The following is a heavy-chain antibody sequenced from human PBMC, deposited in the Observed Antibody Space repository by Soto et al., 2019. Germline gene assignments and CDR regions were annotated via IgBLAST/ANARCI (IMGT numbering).Heavy chain of an antibody. CDR2: ISSSSGNT. CDR1: GYSISGYY. D-gene: IGHD3-10*02. J-gene: IGHJ6*03. V-gene: IGHV4-59*01. Sequence: QEQLQQSGPGLVKPSETLSLTCTVSGYSISGYYWAWIRQPPGKILEWIGYISSSSGNTDYNPSHNRRDIITIAMSKNQVSLRLRAVSDADNALDYCERDYYVGVEYIDVWGPGTTVTVSS. CDR3: ERDYYVGVEYIDV.